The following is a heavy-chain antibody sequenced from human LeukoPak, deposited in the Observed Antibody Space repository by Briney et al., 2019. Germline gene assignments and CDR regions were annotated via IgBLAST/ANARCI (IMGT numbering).Heavy chain of an antibody. Sequence: AGGSLRLSCAASGFTFSDYYTSWIRQAPGKGLEWVSYISSSSSHTNYADSVKGRFTISRDNAKNSLYLQMNSLRAEDTAVYHCAREIAAAGYWGQGTLVTVSS. CDR3: AREIAAAGY. CDR1: GFTFSDYY. D-gene: IGHD6-13*01. CDR2: ISSSSSHT. J-gene: IGHJ4*02. V-gene: IGHV3-11*05.